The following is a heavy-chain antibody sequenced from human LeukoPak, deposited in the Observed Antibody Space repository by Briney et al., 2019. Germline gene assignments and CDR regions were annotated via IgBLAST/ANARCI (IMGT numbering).Heavy chain of an antibody. CDR3: AKQMSVGHPGDL. J-gene: IGHJ3*01. Sequence: GGSLRLSCVASGFTFNSYFMNWVRQAPGAGLEWIAGISGGGGSKYFAESVKGRFTISRDNSKNTLYLKMDSLRAEDTALYYCAKQMSVGHPGDLGGQGTMVTVSS. D-gene: IGHD1-14*01. CDR1: GFTFNSYF. V-gene: IGHV3-23*01. CDR2: ISGGGGSK.